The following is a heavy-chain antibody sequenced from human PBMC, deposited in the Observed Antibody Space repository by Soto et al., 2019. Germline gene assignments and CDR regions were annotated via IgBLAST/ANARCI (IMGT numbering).Heavy chain of an antibody. D-gene: IGHD6-13*01. J-gene: IGHJ4*02. CDR3: ACSHAVAHITAAVH. CDR2: IYHSGST. CDR1: GGSISSGGYS. V-gene: IGHV4-30-2*01. Sequence: QLQLQESGSGLVKPSQTLSLTCAVSGGSISSGGYSWSCIRQPPGKGLEWIGYIYHSGSTYYNPSLMSRVNISVDRSKNQFSLKLSAVTAADTAVYYCACSHAVAHITAAVHWGQGTLVTVSS.